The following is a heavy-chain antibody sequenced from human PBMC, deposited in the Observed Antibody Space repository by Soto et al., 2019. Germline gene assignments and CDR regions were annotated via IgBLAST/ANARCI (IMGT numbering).Heavy chain of an antibody. V-gene: IGHV1-18*01. CDR2: ISLYSDGT. D-gene: IGHD2-2*01. CDR1: GYTYSNYG. J-gene: IGHJ5*02. Sequence: ASVKVSCKTSGYTYSNYGITWVRQAPGQPLEWLGWISLYSDGTNYAQKFQGRVSMTTDTSTTTAYMELRSLRSDDTDVYYCARVVPGAAAWFGPWGQGLLVTV. CDR3: ARVVPGAAAWFGP.